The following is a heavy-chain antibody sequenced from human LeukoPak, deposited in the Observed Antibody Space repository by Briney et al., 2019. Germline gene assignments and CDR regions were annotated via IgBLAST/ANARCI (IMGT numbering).Heavy chain of an antibody. CDR2: VNHSGYT. D-gene: IGHD4-17*01. V-gene: IGHV4-34*01. CDR3: ARMTTGHDY. J-gene: IGHJ4*02. Sequence: PSETLSLTYGVSGTSFSSYYWSWIPHTPGRGLEWIGEVNHSGYTNMNPSLKSRVTISVDTSKNHFSLRMSTVTAADTAVYFCARMTTGHDYWGQGTLVTVSS. CDR1: GTSFSSYY.